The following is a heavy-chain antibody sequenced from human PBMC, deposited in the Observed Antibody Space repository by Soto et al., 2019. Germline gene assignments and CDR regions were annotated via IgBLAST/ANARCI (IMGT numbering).Heavy chain of an antibody. V-gene: IGHV3-53*01. CDR3: ARDALGPDV. CDR2: LTANGNA. CDR1: GFAVSATY. Sequence: GGSLRLSCVVSGFAVSATYMSWVRQAPGQGLEWVSVLTANGNAIYADAVKGRFTVSRDISKNTVYLQLNSVTVEDTGLYYCARDALGPDVWGQGTTVTVSS. J-gene: IGHJ6*02.